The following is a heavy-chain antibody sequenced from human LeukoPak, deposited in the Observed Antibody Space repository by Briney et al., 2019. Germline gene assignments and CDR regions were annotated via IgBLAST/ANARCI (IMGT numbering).Heavy chain of an antibody. CDR3: ARRPYFGVAGGWFDP. V-gene: IGHV1-69*05. Sequence: ASVKVSCKASGGTFSSYAISWVRQAPGQGLEWMGRIIPIFGTANYAQKFQGRVTITTDESTSTAYMELSSLRSEDTALYYCARRPYFGVAGGWFDPWGQGTLVTVSS. D-gene: IGHD3-3*01. J-gene: IGHJ5*02. CDR1: GGTFSSYA. CDR2: IIPIFGTA.